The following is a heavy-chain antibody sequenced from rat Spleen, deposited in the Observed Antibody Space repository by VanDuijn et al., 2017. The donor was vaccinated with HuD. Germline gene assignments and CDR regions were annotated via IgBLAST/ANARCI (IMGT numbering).Heavy chain of an antibody. CDR2: ISSGGST. D-gene: IGHD5-1*01. Sequence: QVQLKESGPGLVQPSQTLSLTCTVSGFSLTSYDMHWVRQPPGKGLEWIAAISSGGSTYYNSALKSRLSISRDTSKSQVFLKMNSLQTEDTAIYFCTRVGGSYYWYFDFWGPGTMVTVSS. J-gene: IGHJ1*01. CDR1: GFSLTSYD. V-gene: IGHV2S8*01. CDR3: TRVGGSYYWYFDF.